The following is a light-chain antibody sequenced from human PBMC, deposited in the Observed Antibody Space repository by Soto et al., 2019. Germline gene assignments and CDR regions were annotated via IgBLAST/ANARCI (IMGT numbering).Light chain of an antibody. Sequence: EIVMTQSPATLSVSPGERATLSCRASQSVAGNLAWYQQKPGQAPRLLIYGASTRAPGIPARFSGSGSGTDFSHTISSLQSEDFAVYYCQQYNDWPPITFGQGTRLEIK. J-gene: IGKJ5*01. CDR1: QSVAGN. V-gene: IGKV3-15*01. CDR2: GAS. CDR3: QQYNDWPPIT.